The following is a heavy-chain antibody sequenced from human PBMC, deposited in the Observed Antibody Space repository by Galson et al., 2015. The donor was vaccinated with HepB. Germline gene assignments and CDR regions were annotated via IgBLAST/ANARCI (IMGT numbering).Heavy chain of an antibody. CDR2: INSDGSST. Sequence: SLRLSCAASGFTFSSYWMHWVRQAPGKGLVWVSRINSDGSSTSYADSVKGRFTISRDNAKNTLYLQMNSLRAEDTAVYYCARVVTSYYYYGMDVWGQGTTVTVSS. CDR1: GFTFSSYW. D-gene: IGHD5-18*01. CDR3: ARVVTSYYYYGMDV. J-gene: IGHJ6*02. V-gene: IGHV3-74*01.